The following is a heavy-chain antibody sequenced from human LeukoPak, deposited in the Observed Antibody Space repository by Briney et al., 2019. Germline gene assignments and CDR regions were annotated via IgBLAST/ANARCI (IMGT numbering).Heavy chain of an antibody. D-gene: IGHD3-3*01. CDR2: LSSSGSAF. Sequence: SGGSLRLSCADSGFTFRSYEMNWVRQAPGKGLEWIAYLSSSGSAFSYADSVKGRFTIARDNAKNSVYLEMNSLRADDTAVYYCARSARLMKGVVEVTALDDWGQGTLVTVSS. CDR1: GFTFRSYE. J-gene: IGHJ4*02. V-gene: IGHV3-48*03. CDR3: ARSARLMKGVVEVTALDD.